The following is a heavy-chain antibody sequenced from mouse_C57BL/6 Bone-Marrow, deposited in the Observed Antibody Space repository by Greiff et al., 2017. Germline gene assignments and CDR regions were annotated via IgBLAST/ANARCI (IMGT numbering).Heavy chain of an antibody. CDR1: GYTFTTYP. D-gene: IGHD5-1*01. CDR3: ARSSTFFYYFDY. V-gene: IGHV1-47*01. CDR2: FHPYNDDT. Sequence: VKVVESGAELVKPGASVKMSCKASGYTFTTYPIEWMKQNHGKSLEWIGNFHPYNDDTKYNEKFKGKATLTVEKSSNTVYLELSRLTSDDSAVXYCARSSTFFYYFDYWGQGTTLTVSS. J-gene: IGHJ2*01.